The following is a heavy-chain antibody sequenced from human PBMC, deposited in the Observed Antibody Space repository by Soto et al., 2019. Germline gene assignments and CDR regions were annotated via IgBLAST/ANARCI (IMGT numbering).Heavy chain of an antibody. J-gene: IGHJ4*02. V-gene: IGHV1-18*01. D-gene: IGHD4-17*01. CDR2: ISVYNDNT. Sequence: ASVKVSCKASGYTFTSYGINWVRQAPGQGLEWMGWISVYNDNTNYAQNFQGRVTMTTDTSTSTAYMELRSLRSDDTAVYYCARGLFYGDYSDYWGQGTLVTVSS. CDR1: GYTFTSYG. CDR3: ARGLFYGDYSDY.